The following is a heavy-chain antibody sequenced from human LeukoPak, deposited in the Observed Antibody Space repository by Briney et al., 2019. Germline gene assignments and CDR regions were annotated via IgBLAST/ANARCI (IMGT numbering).Heavy chain of an antibody. J-gene: IGHJ4*02. CDR3: ARRPLKTPYDYVWGSYRFGYFDY. Sequence: SETLSLTCAVYGGSFSGYYWSWIRQPPGKGLEWIGEINHSGSTNYNPSLKSRVTISVDTSKNQFSLKLSSVTAADTAVYYCARRPLKTPYDYVWGSYRFGYFDYWGQGTLVTVSS. V-gene: IGHV4-34*01. D-gene: IGHD3-16*02. CDR2: INHSGST. CDR1: GGSFSGYY.